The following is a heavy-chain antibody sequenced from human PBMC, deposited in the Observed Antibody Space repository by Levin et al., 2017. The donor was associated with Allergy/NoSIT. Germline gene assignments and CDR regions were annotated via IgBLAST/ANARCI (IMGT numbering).Heavy chain of an antibody. Sequence: SGGSLRLSCAASGFTFDDYAMHWVRQAPGKGLEWVSGISWNSGSIGYADSVKGRFTISRDNAKNSLYLQMNSLRAEDTALYYCAKDRGDSSWYGGVLGRYGMDVWGQGTTVTVSS. J-gene: IGHJ6*02. CDR1: GFTFDDYA. CDR3: AKDRGDSSWYGGVLGRYGMDV. V-gene: IGHV3-9*01. CDR2: ISWNSGSI. D-gene: IGHD6-13*01.